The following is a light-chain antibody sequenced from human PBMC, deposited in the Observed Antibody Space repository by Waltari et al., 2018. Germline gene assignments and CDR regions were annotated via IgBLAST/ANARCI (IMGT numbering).Light chain of an antibody. J-gene: IGLJ3*02. Sequence: QAVVTQEPSLTVSPGGTVPLTCGSSTGPVTSGHFPYWFQRKPGQGPTTLIYDASKKEAWTPARFSGSLLGGKAALTLSGAQPEDEAEYYCLLFYNGPRVFGGGTKLTVL. CDR1: TGPVTSGHF. CDR3: LLFYNGPRV. V-gene: IGLV7-46*01. CDR2: DAS.